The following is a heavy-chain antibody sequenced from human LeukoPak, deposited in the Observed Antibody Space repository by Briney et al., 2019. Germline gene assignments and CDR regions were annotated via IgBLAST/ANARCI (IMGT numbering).Heavy chain of an antibody. J-gene: IGHJ1*01. Sequence: SETLSLACAVYGGSFSGYYWSWIRQPPGKGLEWIGEINHSGSTNYNPSLKSRVTISVDTSKNQFSLKLSSVTAADTAVYYCARGHSGWFAEYFQHWGQGTLVTVSS. CDR3: ARGHSGWFAEYFQH. D-gene: IGHD6-19*01. CDR2: INHSGST. CDR1: GGSFSGYY. V-gene: IGHV4-34*01.